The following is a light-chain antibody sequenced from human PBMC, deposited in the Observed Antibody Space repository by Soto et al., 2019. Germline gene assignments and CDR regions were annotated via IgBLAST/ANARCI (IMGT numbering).Light chain of an antibody. V-gene: IGKV1-39*01. Sequence: IRMTQSPSSLSASTGDRVTITCRASQGISTYLNWYQQKPGKAPKLLIYAASSVQSGVPSRFSGSESETDFTLTISSLQPEDFANYSCQQSYSTTWTLGQGTKVDLK. CDR2: AAS. CDR1: QGISTY. J-gene: IGKJ1*01. CDR3: QQSYSTTWT.